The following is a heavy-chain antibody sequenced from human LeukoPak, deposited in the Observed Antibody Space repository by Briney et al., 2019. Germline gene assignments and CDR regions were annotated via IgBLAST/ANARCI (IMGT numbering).Heavy chain of an antibody. CDR2: ISSSSSYI. J-gene: IGHJ6*03. D-gene: IGHD6-19*01. CDR3: ARDLAVAGTSYYYYYYYYMDV. Sequence: GGSLRLSCAASGFTFSSYSMNWVRQAPGKGLEWVSSISSSSSYIYYADSVKGRFTISRDNAKNSLYLQMNSLRAEDTAVYYCARDLAVAGTSYYYYYYYYMDVWGKGTTVTVSS. CDR1: GFTFSSYS. V-gene: IGHV3-21*01.